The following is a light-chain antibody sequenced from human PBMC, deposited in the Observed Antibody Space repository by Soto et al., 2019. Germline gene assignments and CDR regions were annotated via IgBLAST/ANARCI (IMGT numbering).Light chain of an antibody. CDR1: QSVSSSY. Sequence: EIVLTQSPCTLSLSPGERATLSCRAIQSVSSSYLAWYQQKPGQAPRLLIYGASSRATGIPDRFSGSGSGTDFTLTISRLEPEDFAMYYCHQYGISPPVTFGQGTRLEIK. CDR3: HQYGISPPVT. CDR2: GAS. V-gene: IGKV3-20*01. J-gene: IGKJ5*01.